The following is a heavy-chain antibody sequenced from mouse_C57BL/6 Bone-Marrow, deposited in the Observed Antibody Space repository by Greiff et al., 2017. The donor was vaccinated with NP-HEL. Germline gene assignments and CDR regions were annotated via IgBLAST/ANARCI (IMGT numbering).Heavy chain of an antibody. CDR2: IYPGSGST. Sequence: VQLQQSGAELVKPGASVKMSCKASGYTFTSYWITWVKQRPGQGLEWIGDIYPGSGSTNYNEKFKSKATLTVDTSSSTAYMQLSSLTSEDSAVYYCARVYDGYYGRFAYWGQGTLVTVSA. D-gene: IGHD2-3*01. CDR1: GYTFTSYW. J-gene: IGHJ3*01. CDR3: ARVYDGYYGRFAY. V-gene: IGHV1-55*01.